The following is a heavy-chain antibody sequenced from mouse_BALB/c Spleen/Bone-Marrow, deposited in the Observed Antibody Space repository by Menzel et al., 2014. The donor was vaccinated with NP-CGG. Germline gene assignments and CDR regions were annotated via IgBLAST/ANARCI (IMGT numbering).Heavy chain of an antibody. J-gene: IGHJ1*01. V-gene: IGHV5-4*02. CDR2: ISDGGSYT. CDR1: GFTFSDYY. CDR3: ARFYYYGSSYFDV. Sequence: DVMLVESGGGLVKPGGSLKLSCAASGFTFSDYYMYWVRQTPEKRLEWVATISDGGSYTYYPDRVKGRFTISRDNAKNTLYLQMSSLKSEDTAMYYCARFYYYGSSYFDVWGAGTTVTVSS. D-gene: IGHD1-1*01.